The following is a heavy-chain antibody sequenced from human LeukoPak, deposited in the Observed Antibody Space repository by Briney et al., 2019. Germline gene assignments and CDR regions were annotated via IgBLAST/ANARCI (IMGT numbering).Heavy chain of an antibody. CDR1: GFTFSTYW. CDR2: IKQDGSEK. V-gene: IGHV3-7*01. J-gene: IGHJ5*02. Sequence: GGSLRLSCAASGFTFSTYWMTWVRQAPGKGLEWVANIKQDGSEKYYVDSAKGRFTISRDNARNSLYLQMNTLRAEDTAVYSCARGADGVSSNSRGWFDPWGQGTLVTVSS. D-gene: IGHD2-15*01. CDR3: ARGADGVSSNSRGWFDP.